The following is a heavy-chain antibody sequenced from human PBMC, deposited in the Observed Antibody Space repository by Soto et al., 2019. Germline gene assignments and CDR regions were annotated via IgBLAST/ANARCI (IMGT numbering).Heavy chain of an antibody. CDR2: IYYSGST. V-gene: IGHV4-59*01. D-gene: IGHD4-17*01. CDR3: ARVNGEVDGCLDI. Sequence: ETLSLTCTVSGGSISSYYWSWIRQPPGKGLEWIGYIYYSGSTNYNPSLKSRVTISVDTSKNQFSLKLSSVTAADTAVYYCARVNGEVDGCLDIWGQGTMVTVSS. J-gene: IGHJ3*02. CDR1: GGSISSYY.